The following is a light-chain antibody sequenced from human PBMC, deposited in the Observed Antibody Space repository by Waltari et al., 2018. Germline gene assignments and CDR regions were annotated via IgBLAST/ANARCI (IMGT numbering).Light chain of an antibody. CDR3: QQYGSPPYT. CDR2: AVS. CDR1: QSVGSSY. V-gene: IGKV3-20*01. Sequence: EIVLTQSPGTLSLSPGERATLSCWASQSVGSSYLALFQQKPGQAPRLLIYAVSSRATGIPDRFSGSGSGTDFTLTINRLEPEDSAVYYCQQYGSPPYTFGQGTKLEL. J-gene: IGKJ2*01.